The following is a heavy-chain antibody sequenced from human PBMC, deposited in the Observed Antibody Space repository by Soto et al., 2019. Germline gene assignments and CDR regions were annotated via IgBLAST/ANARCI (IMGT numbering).Heavy chain of an antibody. CDR3: ARETDTSMVDY. CDR1: GYNFSAYY. D-gene: IGHD5-18*01. CDR2: LNPRNGQT. J-gene: IGHJ4*02. V-gene: IGHV1-8*01. Sequence: QVQLVQSGAEVKKPGASVKVSCQTSGYNFSAYYFNWVRQAAGQGPEWMGWLNPRNGQTGYVQKFRGSVTMTRDTSIATVYLELSMLTSEATAIYSCARETDTSMVDYWGQGTLVTVSS.